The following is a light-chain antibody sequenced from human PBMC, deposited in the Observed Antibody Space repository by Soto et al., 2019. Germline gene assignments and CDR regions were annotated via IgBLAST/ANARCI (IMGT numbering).Light chain of an antibody. CDR3: CSYAGSYSVV. J-gene: IGLJ2*01. CDR2: DVS. V-gene: IGLV2-11*01. Sequence: QSALTQPRSVSGSPGQSVTISCTGTSSDVGGYNYVSWYQQYPGKDPKLMIYDVSQRPSGVPDRFSGSKSGNTASLTIAVLQAEDEADYFCCSYAGSYSVVFGGGTKLTVL. CDR1: SSDVGGYNY.